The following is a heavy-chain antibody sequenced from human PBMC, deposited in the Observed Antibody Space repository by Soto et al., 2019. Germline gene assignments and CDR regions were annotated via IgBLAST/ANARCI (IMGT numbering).Heavy chain of an antibody. D-gene: IGHD3-16*01. J-gene: IGHJ6*02. CDR2: ISPYDDST. CDR1: GYTFIRYG. Sequence: QVQLVQSAGEMKKPGASVQVSCKASGYTFIRYGITWVRQAPGQGFEWMGWISPYDDSTIYAQKLQGRVTMTADTSTRIVKWTLRSLKSGERAVHYCARGGYYDNNWVKLRRSGLDVWGQGTSVTVSS. CDR3: ARGGYYDNNWVKLRRSGLDV. V-gene: IGHV1-18*01.